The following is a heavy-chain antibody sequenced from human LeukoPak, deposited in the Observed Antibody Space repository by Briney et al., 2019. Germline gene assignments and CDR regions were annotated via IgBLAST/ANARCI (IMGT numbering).Heavy chain of an antibody. CDR1: GFTFSSYG. J-gene: IGHJ6*03. Sequence: GGSLRLSCAASGFTFSSYGMHWVRQAPGKGLEWVAFIRYDGSNKYYADSVKGRFTISRDNSKNTLYLQMNSLRAEDTAVYYCAKSFYGDYEYYYYYYYMDVWGKGTTVTISS. V-gene: IGHV3-30*02. CDR3: AKSFYGDYEYYYYYYYMDV. D-gene: IGHD4-17*01. CDR2: IRYDGSNK.